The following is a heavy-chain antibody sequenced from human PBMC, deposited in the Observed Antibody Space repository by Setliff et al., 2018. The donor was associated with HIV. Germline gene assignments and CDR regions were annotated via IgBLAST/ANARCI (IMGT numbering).Heavy chain of an antibody. J-gene: IGHJ4*02. V-gene: IGHV1-3*01. CDR3: ARSAYCSGGSCYSGASDY. D-gene: IGHD2-15*01. CDR1: GYTFSTYA. CDR2: INAGNGDT. Sequence: ASVKVSCKASGYTFSTYALHWVRQAPGQRLEWMGWINAGNGDTKYSQKFQGRVTITRDTSASTAYMDVTSLRSEDTAVYYCARSAYCSGGSCYSGASDYWGQGTLFTVSS.